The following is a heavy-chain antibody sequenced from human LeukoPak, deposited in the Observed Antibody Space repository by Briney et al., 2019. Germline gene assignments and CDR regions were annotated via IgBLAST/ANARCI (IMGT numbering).Heavy chain of an antibody. Sequence: ASVKVSCKASGYTFTSSGISWVRQAPGQGLEWMGWISAYNGNTKYAQKLQGRVTMTTDTSTSTAYMELRSLRSDDTAVYYCARRPQYYYDTSGYDGYFDYWGQGTLVTVSS. CDR3: ARRPQYYYDTSGYDGYFDY. V-gene: IGHV1-18*01. CDR2: ISAYNGNT. J-gene: IGHJ4*02. D-gene: IGHD3-22*01. CDR1: GYTFTSSG.